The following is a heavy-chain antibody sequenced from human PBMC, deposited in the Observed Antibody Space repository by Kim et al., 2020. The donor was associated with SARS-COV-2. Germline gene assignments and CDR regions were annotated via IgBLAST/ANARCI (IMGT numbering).Heavy chain of an antibody. V-gene: IGHV3-23*01. Sequence: YADSVKGRFTISRDNSKNTLYLQMNSLRAEDTAVYYCAKVGWISPYYFDYWGQGTLVTVSS. CDR3: AKVGWISPYYFDY. D-gene: IGHD5-12*01. J-gene: IGHJ4*02.